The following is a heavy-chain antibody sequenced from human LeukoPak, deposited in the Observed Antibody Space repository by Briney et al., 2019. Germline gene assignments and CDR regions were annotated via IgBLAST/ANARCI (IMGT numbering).Heavy chain of an antibody. D-gene: IGHD3-9*01. J-gene: IGHJ4*02. V-gene: IGHV4-39*07. CDR1: GGSISSSSYY. Sequence: SETLSLTCTVSGGSISSSSYYWSWIRQPPGRGLEWIGEINHSGSTNYNPSLKSRVTISVDTSKNQFSLKLSSVTAADTAAYYCARGPGLRYFDWLSKWGQGTLVTVSS. CDR3: ARGPGLRYFDWLSK. CDR2: INHSGST.